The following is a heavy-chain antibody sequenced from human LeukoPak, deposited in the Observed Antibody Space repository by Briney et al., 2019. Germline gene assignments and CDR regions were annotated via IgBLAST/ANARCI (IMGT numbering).Heavy chain of an antibody. CDR3: ARDRNWNFVY. V-gene: IGHV4-34*01. Sequence: KPSETLSLTCAVYGGSFSGYYWSWIRQPPGKGLEWIGEINHSGSTNYNPSLKSRVTISVDTSKNQFSLKLSSVTAADTAVYYCARDRNWNFVYWGQGTLVTVSS. J-gene: IGHJ4*02. D-gene: IGHD1-20*01. CDR2: INHSGST. CDR1: GGSFSGYY.